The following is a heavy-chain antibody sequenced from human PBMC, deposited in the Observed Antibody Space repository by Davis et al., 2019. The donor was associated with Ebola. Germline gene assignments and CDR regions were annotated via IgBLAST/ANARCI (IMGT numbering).Heavy chain of an antibody. CDR3: TWGGLQDY. CDR1: GFTFSGSA. D-gene: IGHD4-11*01. V-gene: IGHV3-73*01. J-gene: IGHJ4*02. CDR2: IRSKANSYAT. Sequence: GESQKISCAASGFTFSGSAMHWVRQASGKGLEWVGRIRSKANSYATAYAASVKGRFTISRDDSKNTAYLQMNSLKTEDTAVYYCTWGGLQDYWGQGTLVTVSS.